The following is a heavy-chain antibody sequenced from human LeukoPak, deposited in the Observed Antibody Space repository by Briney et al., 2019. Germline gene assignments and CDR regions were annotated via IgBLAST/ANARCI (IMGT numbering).Heavy chain of an antibody. V-gene: IGHV3-7*01. CDR3: ARDSGWYPVDY. CDR2: IKQDGSDK. Sequence: GGSLRLXCAASGFAFSNHWMTWVRQAPEKALEWVANIKQDGSDKNYVDSVKGRFTISRDNAKNSLYLQMNSLRAEDTAVYYCARDSGWYPVDYWGQGTLVTVSS. CDR1: GFAFSNHW. J-gene: IGHJ4*02. D-gene: IGHD6-19*01.